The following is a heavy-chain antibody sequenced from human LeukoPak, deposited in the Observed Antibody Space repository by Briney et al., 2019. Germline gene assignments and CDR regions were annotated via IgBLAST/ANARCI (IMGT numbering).Heavy chain of an antibody. V-gene: IGHV4-39*01. CDR1: GGSISSSTYY. D-gene: IGHD3-22*01. CDR2: IYYSGST. J-gene: IGHJ3*02. Sequence: SETLSLTCTISGGSISSSTYYWGWLRQPPGKGVEWIGSIYYSGSTYYNPSLKRRVTISVDTSKNQFSLKLSSVTAADTAVYFCARPTFSGYYSGPFDIWGQGTIVTVSS. CDR3: ARPTFSGYYSGPFDI.